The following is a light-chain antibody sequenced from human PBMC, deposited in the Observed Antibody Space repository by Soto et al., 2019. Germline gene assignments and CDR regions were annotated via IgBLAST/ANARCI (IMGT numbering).Light chain of an antibody. CDR1: QSVSTT. CDR2: GAS. V-gene: IGKV3-15*01. J-gene: IGKJ1*01. Sequence: EIVMTQSPATLSVSPGERATLSCRASQSVSTTLAWYQQKPGQAPRLLIYGASTRATGIPARFSGSGSGTDFTLTISSLQSEDFAVYYCQQYSIWPQTFGQGTKVEIK. CDR3: QQYSIWPQT.